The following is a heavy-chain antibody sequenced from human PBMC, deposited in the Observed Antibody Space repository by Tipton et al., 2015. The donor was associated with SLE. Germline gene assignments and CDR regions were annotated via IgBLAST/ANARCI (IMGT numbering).Heavy chain of an antibody. V-gene: IGHV4-4*07. Sequence: TLSLTCTVSGGSINSYYWTWVRQPAGKGLEWIGHFHSSGILNYNPSLKSRVTMSVDTSKNQFSLQLSSVTAADTAFYYCVSSGHPLDSFDVWGQGTMVTVS. CDR2: FHSSGIL. D-gene: IGHD2-8*02. CDR3: VSSGHPLDSFDV. J-gene: IGHJ3*01. CDR1: GGSINSYY.